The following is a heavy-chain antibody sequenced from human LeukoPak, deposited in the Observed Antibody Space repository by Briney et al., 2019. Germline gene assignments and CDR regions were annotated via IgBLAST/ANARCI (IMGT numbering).Heavy chain of an antibody. CDR2: IYPGDSDT. V-gene: IGHV5-51*01. D-gene: IGHD5-18*01. CDR3: ARQWGNTAMEGDDAFDI. J-gene: IGHJ3*02. CDR1: GYSFTSYW. Sequence: GESLKISWKGSGYSFTSYWIGWVRQMPGKGLEWMGIIYPGDSDTRYSPSFQGQVTISADKSISTAYLQWSSLKASDTAMYYCARQWGNTAMEGDDAFDIWGQGTMVTVSS.